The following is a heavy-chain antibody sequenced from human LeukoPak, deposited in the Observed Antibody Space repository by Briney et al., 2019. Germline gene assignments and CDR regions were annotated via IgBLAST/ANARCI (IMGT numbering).Heavy chain of an antibody. Sequence: PGGSLRLSCAASGFTFSTYAMNWVRQAPGKGLEWVSGISGSGGNTFYADSVEGRFTISRDNSKNTLYLQMSTLRAEDTALYYCAKDASTSRSGHYYYALDVWGPGTTVTVSS. CDR2: ISGSGGNT. J-gene: IGHJ6*02. CDR1: GFTFSTYA. D-gene: IGHD6-25*01. CDR3: AKDASTSRSGHYYYALDV. V-gene: IGHV3-23*01.